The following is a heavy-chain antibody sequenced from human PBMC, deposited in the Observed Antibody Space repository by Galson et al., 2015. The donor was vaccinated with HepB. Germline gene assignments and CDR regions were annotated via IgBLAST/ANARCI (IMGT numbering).Heavy chain of an antibody. CDR1: GFTFSSYA. J-gene: IGHJ6*02. D-gene: IGHD3-10*01. CDR2: ISYDGSNK. Sequence: SLRLSCAASGFTFSSYAMHWVRQAPGKGLEWVAVISYDGSNKYYADSVKGRFTISRDNSKNTLYLQMNSLRAEDTAVYYCARDNWYVDGSGSSSRYYYYGMDVWGQGTTVTVSS. V-gene: IGHV3-30-3*01. CDR3: ARDNWYVDGSGSSSRYYYYGMDV.